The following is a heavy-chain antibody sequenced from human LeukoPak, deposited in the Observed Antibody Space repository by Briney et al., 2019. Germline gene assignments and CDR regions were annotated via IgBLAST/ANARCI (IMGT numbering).Heavy chain of an antibody. D-gene: IGHD3-9*01. Sequence: GVSLRPSCAASGFTFSSYAMSWVRQAPGKGLEWVSAISGSGGSTYYADSVKGRFTISRDNSKNTLYLQMNSLRAEDTAVYYCAKDRRYDILTGYFWFDPWGQGTLVTVSS. CDR1: GFTFSSYA. V-gene: IGHV3-23*01. CDR3: AKDRRYDILTGYFWFDP. J-gene: IGHJ5*02. CDR2: ISGSGGST.